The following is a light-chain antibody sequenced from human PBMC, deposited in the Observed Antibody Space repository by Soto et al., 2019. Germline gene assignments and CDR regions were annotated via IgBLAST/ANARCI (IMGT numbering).Light chain of an antibody. CDR2: DAS. V-gene: IGKV3-11*01. CDR3: QQRSNWPPWT. J-gene: IGKJ1*01. CDR1: QSVSSY. Sequence: EIVLTQSPATLSLSPGERATLSCRASQSVSSYLAWYQQKPGQAPRLLIYDASSRATGIPARFSGSGSGTAFTLTIISLEPEDFAVYYCQQRSNWPPWTFGQGTKVEIK.